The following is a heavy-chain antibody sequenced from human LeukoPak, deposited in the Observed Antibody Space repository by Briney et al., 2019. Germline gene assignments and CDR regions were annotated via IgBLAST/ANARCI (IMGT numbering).Heavy chain of an antibody. CDR1: GFTFSSYG. Sequence: GGSLRLSCAASGFTFSSYGMHWVRQAPGKGLEWVAVISYDGSNKYYGDSVKGRFTISRDNSENTLHMQMNSLRAEDTAVYYCAKASTFDTSGYPRDWGQGTLVTVSS. V-gene: IGHV3-30*18. J-gene: IGHJ4*02. CDR3: AKASTFDTSGYPRD. CDR2: ISYDGSNK. D-gene: IGHD3-22*01.